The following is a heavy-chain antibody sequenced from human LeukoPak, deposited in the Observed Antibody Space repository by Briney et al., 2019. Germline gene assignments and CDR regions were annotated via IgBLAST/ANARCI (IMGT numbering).Heavy chain of an antibody. D-gene: IGHD3-3*01. Sequence: SVKVSCKASGGTFSSYAISWVRQAPGQGLEWMGGIIPIFGTANYAQKFQGRVTITADESTSTAYMELSSLRSEDTAVYYCARDYDFWSGYYTSRDYYYMDVWGKGTTVTVSS. CDR1: GGTFSSYA. J-gene: IGHJ6*03. CDR2: IIPIFGTA. V-gene: IGHV1-69*13. CDR3: ARDYDFWSGYYTSRDYYYMDV.